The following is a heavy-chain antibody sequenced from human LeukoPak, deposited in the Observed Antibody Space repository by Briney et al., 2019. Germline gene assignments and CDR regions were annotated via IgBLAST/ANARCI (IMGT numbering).Heavy chain of an antibody. CDR2: INPNSGGT. CDR3: ARVRGGTYNHYFDY. CDR1: GYTFTGYY. V-gene: IGHV1-2*02. J-gene: IGHJ4*02. D-gene: IGHD5-24*01. Sequence: ASVKVSCKASGYTFTGYYMHWVRQAPGQGLEWMGWINPNSGGTNYAQKFQGRVTMTRDTSTSTAYMELSRLRSDDTAVYYCARVRGGTYNHYFDYWGQGTLVTVSS.